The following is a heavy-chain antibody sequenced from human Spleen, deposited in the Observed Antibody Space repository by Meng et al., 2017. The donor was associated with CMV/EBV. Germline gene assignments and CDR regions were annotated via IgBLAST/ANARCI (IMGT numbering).Heavy chain of an antibody. V-gene: IGHV4-4*02. J-gene: IGHJ5*02. CDR2: IYHSGST. Sequence: SETLSLTCAVSGDSISSSNWWSWVRQPPGKGLEWIGEIYHSGSTNYNPSLKSRVTISVDTSKNQFSLKLSSVTAADTAVYYCARDSMVRGVMRYNWFDPWGQGTLVTVSS. D-gene: IGHD3-10*01. CDR3: ARDSMVRGVMRYNWFDP. CDR1: GDSISSSNW.